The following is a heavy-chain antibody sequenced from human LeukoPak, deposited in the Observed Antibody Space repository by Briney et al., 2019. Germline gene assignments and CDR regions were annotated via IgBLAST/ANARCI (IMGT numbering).Heavy chain of an antibody. CDR2: ISAYNGNT. V-gene: IGHV1-18*01. J-gene: IGHJ4*02. Sequence: GASVKASCKASGYTFTSYGISWVRQAPGQGLEWMGWISAYNGNTNYAQKLQGRVTMTTDTSTSTAYMELRSLRSDDTAVYYCARFIAVARRGYYFDYWGQGTLVTVSA. CDR3: ARFIAVARRGYYFDY. CDR1: GYTFTSYG. D-gene: IGHD6-19*01.